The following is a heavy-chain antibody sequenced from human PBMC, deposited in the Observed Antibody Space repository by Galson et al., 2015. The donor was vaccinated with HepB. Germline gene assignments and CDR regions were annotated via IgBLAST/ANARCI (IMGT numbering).Heavy chain of an antibody. CDR1: GFAFSSYG. D-gene: IGHD3-10*01. Sequence: SLRLSCAASGFAFSSYGIHWVRQAPGKGLEWVALISYDGSNKYYADSVKGRFTISRDNSKNTLYLQMNSLRAEDSAVYHCARGVDGSESYYNVFGEIYYYYMDVWGKGTTVTVSS. CDR2: ISYDGSNK. CDR3: ARGVDGSESYYNVFGEIYYYYMDV. V-gene: IGHV3-30*03. J-gene: IGHJ6*03.